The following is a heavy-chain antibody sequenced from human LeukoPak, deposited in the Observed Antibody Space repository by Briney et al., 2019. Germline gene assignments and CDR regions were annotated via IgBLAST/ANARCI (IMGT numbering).Heavy chain of an antibody. J-gene: IGHJ3*02. Sequence: GSLRLSCAASGFTFSDYYMSWIRQAPGKGLEWVSYISSSGSTIYYADSVKGRFTISRNNAKNSLYLQMNSLRAENTAVYYCARAPLRDGYIPRAFDIWGRGTMVTVSS. V-gene: IGHV3-11*04. CDR3: ARAPLRDGYIPRAFDI. D-gene: IGHD5-24*01. CDR2: ISSSGSTI. CDR1: GFTFSDYY.